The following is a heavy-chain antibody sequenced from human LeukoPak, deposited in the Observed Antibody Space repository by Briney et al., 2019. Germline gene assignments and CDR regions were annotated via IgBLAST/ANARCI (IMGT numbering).Heavy chain of an antibody. Sequence: LSLTCAVYGGSFSGYYWSWIRQPPGKGLEWVSYISSSSSTIYYADSVKGRFTISRDNAKNSLYLQMNSLRVEDTAVYYCARIGWVSGSFCDYWGQGTLVTVSS. D-gene: IGHD1-26*01. CDR3: ARIGWVSGSFCDY. CDR1: GGSFSGYY. CDR2: ISSSSSTI. J-gene: IGHJ4*02. V-gene: IGHV3-11*01.